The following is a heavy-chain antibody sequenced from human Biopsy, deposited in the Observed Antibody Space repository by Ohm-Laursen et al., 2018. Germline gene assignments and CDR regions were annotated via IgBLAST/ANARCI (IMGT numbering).Heavy chain of an antibody. J-gene: IGHJ2*01. CDR1: GASFKTSGYF. CDR2: ISYNERT. V-gene: IGHV4-31*03. Sequence: TLSLTCRVSGASFKTSGYFWAWIRQRPGKGLEWIGYISYNERTHYNPSLTSRLAISFDTSNNRISLQLRSVSVADTAVYYCVREPKTGTAEAWYFDLWGRGSPVTVPS. CDR3: VREPKTGTAEAWYFDL. D-gene: IGHD3-9*01.